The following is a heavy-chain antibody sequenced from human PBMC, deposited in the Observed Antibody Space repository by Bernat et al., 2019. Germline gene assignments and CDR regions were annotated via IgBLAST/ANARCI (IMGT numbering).Heavy chain of an antibody. CDR3: ARDLGGYSSSWYADYYYYYGMDV. Sequence: QVQLVESGGGVVQPGRSLRLSCAASGFTFSSYGMHWVRQAPGKGLEWVAVIWYDGSNKYYADPVKGRFTISRDNSKNTLYLQMNSLRAEDTAVYYCARDLGGYSSSWYADYYYYYGMDVWGQGTTVTVSS. CDR1: GFTFSSYG. J-gene: IGHJ6*02. D-gene: IGHD6-13*01. CDR2: IWYDGSNK. V-gene: IGHV3-33*01.